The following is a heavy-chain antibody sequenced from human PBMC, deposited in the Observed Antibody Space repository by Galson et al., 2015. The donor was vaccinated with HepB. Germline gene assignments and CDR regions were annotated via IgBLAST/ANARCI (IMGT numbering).Heavy chain of an antibody. CDR3: ARQGLRGAAFDI. D-gene: IGHD4-17*01. V-gene: IGHV1-2*04. CDR1: GYTFIGYY. Sequence: SVKVSCKASGYTFIGYYIHWVRQAPGQGLEWMGWINPESDATTYAQRFQGWVTPTRDTSISTVYMEVNRLTSDDTAVYYCARQGLRGAAFDIWGQGTVVTVSS. CDR2: INPESDAT. J-gene: IGHJ3*02.